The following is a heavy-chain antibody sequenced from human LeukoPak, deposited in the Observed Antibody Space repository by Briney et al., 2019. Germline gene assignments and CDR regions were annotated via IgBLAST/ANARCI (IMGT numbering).Heavy chain of an antibody. CDR1: GFTVSGNY. CDR3: ASETSGYYYYGMDV. Sequence: GGSLRLSCAASGFTVSGNYMSWVRQAPGKGLEWVSVIYSGGSTYYADSVKGRFTISRDNSKNTLYLQMNSLRAEDTAVYYCASETSGYYYYGMDVWGKGTTVTVSS. CDR2: IYSGGST. J-gene: IGHJ6*04. V-gene: IGHV3-53*01.